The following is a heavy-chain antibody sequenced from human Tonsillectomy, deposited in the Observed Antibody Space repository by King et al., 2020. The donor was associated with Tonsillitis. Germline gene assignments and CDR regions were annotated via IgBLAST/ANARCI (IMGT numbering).Heavy chain of an antibody. CDR3: AKDKESPVSGDAFDI. CDR2: ISWNSGII. V-gene: IGHV3-9*01. J-gene: IGHJ3*02. CDR1: GFTFDDYA. D-gene: IGHD3-10*01. Sequence: EVQLVESGGGLVQPGRSLRLSCAASGFTFDDYAMHWVRQAPGKGLEWVSGISWNSGIIDYADSVKGRFTISRDNAKKAQYLQMNGLRAEDTALYYCAKDKESPVSGDAFDIWGQGTMVTVSS.